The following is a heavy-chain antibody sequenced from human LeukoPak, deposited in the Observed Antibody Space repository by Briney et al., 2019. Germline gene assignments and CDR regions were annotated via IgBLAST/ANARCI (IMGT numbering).Heavy chain of an antibody. CDR3: VRHYASGQDY. V-gene: IGHV5-10-1*01. CDR1: GYTFTSYW. J-gene: IGHJ4*02. D-gene: IGHD3-10*01. Sequence: GESLKISCKASGYTFTSYWISWVRHTPGKGLEWMARIDPRDSFTTYGPSFQGHVTISSDKSINTAYLHWSSLKASDTATYYCVRHYASGQDYWGQGTLVTVSS. CDR2: IDPRDSFT.